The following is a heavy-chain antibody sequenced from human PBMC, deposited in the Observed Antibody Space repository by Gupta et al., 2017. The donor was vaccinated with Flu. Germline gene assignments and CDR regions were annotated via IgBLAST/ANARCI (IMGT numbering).Heavy chain of an antibody. CDR1: GFTFKNYE. CDR3: ARVALTGTYLDF. V-gene: IGHV3-48*03. Sequence: EVQLVESGGGLIQPGGSLRLSCAASGFTFKNYELNWVRQAPGKGLEWIAFMSGSGSTTYYADSVKGRFTISRDNAENSLDLQMNSLRAEDTAVYYCARVALTGTYLDFWGQGTLVTVSS. J-gene: IGHJ4*02. D-gene: IGHD1-7*01. CDR2: MSGSGSTT.